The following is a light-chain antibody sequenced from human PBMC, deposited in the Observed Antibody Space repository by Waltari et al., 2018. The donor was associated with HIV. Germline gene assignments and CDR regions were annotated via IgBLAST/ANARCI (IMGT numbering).Light chain of an antibody. CDR3: SSFSGGNSLEV. V-gene: IGLV2-14*01. CDR2: EVN. CDR1: SSDVGGFNY. J-gene: IGLJ1*01. Sequence: HSALTQPASVSGSPGQTVTISCSGTSSDVGGFNYVSWYQQPPGTAPNLMIYEVNNRPSRISSRFSGSKSGNTAYLTISGLQAEDEADYYCSSFSGGNSLEVFGTGTKVTFL.